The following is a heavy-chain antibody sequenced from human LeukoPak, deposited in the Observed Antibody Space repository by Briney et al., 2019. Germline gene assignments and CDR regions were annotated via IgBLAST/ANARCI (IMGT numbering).Heavy chain of an antibody. J-gene: IGHJ4*02. CDR1: GVSIISYY. Sequence: PSETLSLTCTVSGVSIISYYWSWIRQPPGKGLEWIGYIYYSGSTNYNPSLKSRVTISVDTSKNQFSLKVSSVTAADTAVYYCARAAGTYYYDTRGYYRPDHYFDYWGQGTLVTVSS. CDR3: ARAAGTYYYDTRGYYRPDHYFDY. V-gene: IGHV4-59*01. D-gene: IGHD3-22*01. CDR2: IYYSGST.